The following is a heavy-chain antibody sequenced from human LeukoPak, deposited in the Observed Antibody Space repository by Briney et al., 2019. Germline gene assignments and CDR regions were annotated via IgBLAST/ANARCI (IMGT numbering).Heavy chain of an antibody. J-gene: IGHJ5*02. Sequence: PGGSLRLSCVASGFTFRNYGMHWVRQAPGKGLEWVAFLRYDGSNKYYADPVKGRFTISRDNSKNTLYLQMNSLRVEDTAMYYCTKDYGLTGTGGSWLDPWGQGTLVTVSS. CDR2: LRYDGSNK. CDR3: TKDYGLTGTGGSWLDP. V-gene: IGHV3-30*02. D-gene: IGHD1-20*01. CDR1: GFTFRNYG.